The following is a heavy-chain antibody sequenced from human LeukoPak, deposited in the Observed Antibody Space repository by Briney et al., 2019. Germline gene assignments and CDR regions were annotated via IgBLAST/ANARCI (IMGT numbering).Heavy chain of an antibody. CDR2: IYTGGST. V-gene: IGHV4-4*07. CDR3: AREDSSSWLSWFDP. J-gene: IGHJ5*02. D-gene: IGHD6-13*01. Sequence: PSETLSLTCTVSGGSISSYYWSWIRQPAGKGLEWIGRIYTGGSTNYNPSLKSRVTMSVDTSKNQFSLKLSSVTAADTAVYYCAREDSSSWLSWFDPWGQGTLVTVSS. CDR1: GGSISSYY.